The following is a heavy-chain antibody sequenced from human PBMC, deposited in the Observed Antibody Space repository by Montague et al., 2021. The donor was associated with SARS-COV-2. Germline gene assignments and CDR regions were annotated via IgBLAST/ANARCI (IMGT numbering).Heavy chain of an antibody. CDR2: TYYRSKWYN. CDR3: ARELRRIIMIVDIRGFDY. Sequence: CAISGDSVSRNSAAWNWIRQSPSRGREWLGRTYYRSKWYNDYALXLKXRRTIDPDTSKNQFSLQLNSVTAEDTAVYYCARELRRIIMIVDIRGFDYWGQGTLVTVSS. CDR1: GDSVSRNSAA. D-gene: IGHD3-22*01. V-gene: IGHV6-1*01. J-gene: IGHJ4*02.